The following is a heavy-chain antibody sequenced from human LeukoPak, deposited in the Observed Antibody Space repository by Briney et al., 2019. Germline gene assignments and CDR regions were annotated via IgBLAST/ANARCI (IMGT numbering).Heavy chain of an antibody. J-gene: IGHJ5*02. D-gene: IGHD3-16*01. V-gene: IGHV3-73*01. Sequence: GGSLRLSCAASGLTFSDSAIHWVRQASGKGLEWVGRIRGKGFSDPPAYAASVKDRFTISRDDSESTAYLQMNSLKAEDTAVYYCTVPQSGGNWFDPWGPGTQVTVSS. CDR1: GLTFSDSA. CDR3: TVPQSGGNWFDP. CDR2: IRGKGFSDPP.